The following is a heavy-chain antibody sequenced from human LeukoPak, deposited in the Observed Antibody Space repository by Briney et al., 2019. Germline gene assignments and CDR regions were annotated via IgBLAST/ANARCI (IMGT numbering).Heavy chain of an antibody. J-gene: IGHJ2*01. Sequence: GGSLRLSCAASGFTFSSYGMHWVRQAPGKGLEWVEVISYDGSNKYYADSVKGRFTISRDNSKNTLYLQMNSLRAEDTAVYYCAKDPGGDVLLHWYFDLWGRGTLVTVSS. V-gene: IGHV3-30*18. D-gene: IGHD3-16*01. CDR1: GFTFSSYG. CDR3: AKDPGGDVLLHWYFDL. CDR2: ISYDGSNK.